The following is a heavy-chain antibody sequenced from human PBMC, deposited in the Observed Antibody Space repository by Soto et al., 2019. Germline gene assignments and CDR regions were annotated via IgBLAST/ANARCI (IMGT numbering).Heavy chain of an antibody. CDR2: MNPNSGNT. CDR1: GYTFTSYD. V-gene: IGHV1-8*01. Sequence: GASVKVSCKASGYTFTSYDINWVRQATGQGLEWMGWMNPNSGNTGYAQKFQGRVTMTRNTSISTAYMELSSLRSEDTAVYYCSIGLVDDYIWGSCRYTGCWFDPWGQGTLSPSPQ. D-gene: IGHD3-16*02. CDR3: SIGLVDDYIWGSCRYTGCWFDP. J-gene: IGHJ5*02.